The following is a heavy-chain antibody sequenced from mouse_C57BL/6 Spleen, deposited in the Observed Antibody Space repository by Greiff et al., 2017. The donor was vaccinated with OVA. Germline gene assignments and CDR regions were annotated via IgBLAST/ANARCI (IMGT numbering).Heavy chain of an antibody. V-gene: IGHV10-1*01. D-gene: IGHD2-4*01. Sequence: EVQLVESGGGLVQPKGSLKLSCAASGFSFNTYAMNWVRQAPGKGLEWVARIRSKSNNYATYYADSVKDRFTISRDDSESMLYLQMNNLKTEDTAMYYCVRHSLYDYDLGMDYWGQGTSVTVSS. J-gene: IGHJ4*01. CDR1: GFSFNTYA. CDR3: VRHSLYDYDLGMDY. CDR2: IRSKSNNYAT.